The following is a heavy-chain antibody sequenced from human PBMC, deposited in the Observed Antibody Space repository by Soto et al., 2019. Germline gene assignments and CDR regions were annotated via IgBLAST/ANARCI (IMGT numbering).Heavy chain of an antibody. J-gene: IGHJ4*02. V-gene: IGHV3-74*01. Sequence: EVQLVESGGGLVQPGGSLRLSCAASGFGFSATWMHWVRQVPGKGLDWVSRIKADGSGAIYADSVKGRFTISRDNAKNTLYLQMNSLTVEDTGVYYCTRDWYYCTDFWGQGTLVTVSS. CDR3: TRDWYYCTDF. CDR1: GFGFSATW. D-gene: IGHD2-8*01. CDR2: IKADGSGA.